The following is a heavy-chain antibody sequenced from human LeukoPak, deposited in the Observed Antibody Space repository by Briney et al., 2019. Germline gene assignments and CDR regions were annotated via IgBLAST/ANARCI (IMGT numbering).Heavy chain of an antibody. CDR2: INPNSGAT. CDR1: GYTFTGYY. D-gene: IGHD5-18*01. J-gene: IGHJ5*02. Sequence: ASVKVSCKASGYTFTGYYIHCVRQAPGQGLEWMGWINPNSGATNYAQKIQGRVTMTRDTSISTAYMELSRLRYDDTAVYYCARGPDVYPGDSYGQNWFDPWGQGTLVTVSS. CDR3: ARGPDVYPGDSYGQNWFDP. V-gene: IGHV1-2*02.